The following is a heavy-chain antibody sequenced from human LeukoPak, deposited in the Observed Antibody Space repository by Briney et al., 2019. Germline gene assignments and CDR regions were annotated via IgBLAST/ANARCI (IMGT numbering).Heavy chain of an antibody. CDR3: AKDGLSYDGSTHVYYFQS. CDR2: IIYDGRHT. V-gene: IGHV3-23*01. D-gene: IGHD3-22*01. J-gene: IGHJ4*02. Sequence: GGSLRLSCTASGLPFRIYAMSWVRQAPGKGLESVESIIYDGRHTYYAASVKGRFTISRDNSQNTLYLQMNSLRAEDTALYYCAKDGLSYDGSTHVYYFQSLGQGTLVTVSS. CDR1: GLPFRIYA.